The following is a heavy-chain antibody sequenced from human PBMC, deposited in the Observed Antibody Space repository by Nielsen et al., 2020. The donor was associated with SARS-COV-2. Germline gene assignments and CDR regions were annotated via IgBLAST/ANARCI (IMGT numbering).Heavy chain of an antibody. Sequence: ASVKVSCKASGYTFSHYVINWVRQAPGQGLEWMGWMNTNTGDPMYAQDFTGRFVFSLDSSVSTAYLNISGLKPEDPAVYYCARGGIAFVRGTPERFAPWAREPLVTVSS. CDR1: GYTFSHYV. D-gene: IGHD3-10*01. J-gene: IGHJ5*02. CDR2: MNTNTGDP. V-gene: IGHV7-4-1*02. CDR3: ARGGIAFVRGTPERFAP.